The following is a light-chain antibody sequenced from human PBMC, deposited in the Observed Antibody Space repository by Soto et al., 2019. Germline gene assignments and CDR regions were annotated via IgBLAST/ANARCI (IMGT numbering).Light chain of an antibody. V-gene: IGKV3-15*01. Sequence: EIMMMQSPATVSVSPGEGATLSCRASQSVGNDLAWYQQKPGQAPRLLIYDASTRATGIPARFSGSGSGTEVTLTISSLQSEDFEVYYCQQYKNWPPMYTFGQGTKLEIK. J-gene: IGKJ2*01. CDR2: DAS. CDR3: QQYKNWPPMYT. CDR1: QSVGND.